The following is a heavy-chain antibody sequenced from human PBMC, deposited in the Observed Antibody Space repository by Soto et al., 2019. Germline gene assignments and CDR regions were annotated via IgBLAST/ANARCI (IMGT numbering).Heavy chain of an antibody. V-gene: IGHV2-5*02. J-gene: IGHJ4*02. CDR3: AHRRDGDYALHY. Sequence: QITLKESGPTLVKPTQTLTLTCTFSGFSLSTSGVGVGWIRQPPGKALEGLALIYWDDDKRYSPSLKSRLTITKDTSKNQVVLTMTNMDPVDTATYYCAHRRDGDYALHYWGQGTLVTVSS. CDR2: IYWDDDK. CDR1: GFSLSTSGVG. D-gene: IGHD4-17*01.